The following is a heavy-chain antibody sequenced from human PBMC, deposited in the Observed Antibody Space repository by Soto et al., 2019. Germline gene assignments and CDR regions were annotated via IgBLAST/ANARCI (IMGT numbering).Heavy chain of an antibody. D-gene: IGHD5-18*01. CDR1: GSMFTSYD. V-gene: IGHV3-13*05. CDR2: IGRAGDP. CDR3: AGAYSFGYTGMDV. J-gene: IGHJ6*01. Sequence: GGSLRLSCAASGSMFTSYDIHWVRQAPRKGLEWVSGIGRAGDPYYAGSVKGRFTISRDTATNSVYLHMNNLRAGDTAVYYCAGAYSFGYTGMDVWGQGTTVTVSS.